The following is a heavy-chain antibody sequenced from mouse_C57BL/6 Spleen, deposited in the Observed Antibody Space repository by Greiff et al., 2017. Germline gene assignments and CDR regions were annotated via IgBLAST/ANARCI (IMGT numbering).Heavy chain of an antibody. CDR3: TRFPTENFDY. D-gene: IGHD4-1*02. CDR1: GYTFTDYE. V-gene: IGHV1-15*01. Sequence: QVQLQQSGAELVRPGASVTLSCKASGYTFTDYEMHWVKQTPVHGLEWIGAIDPETGGTAYNQKFKGKAILTADKSSSTAYMELRSLTSEDSAVYYCTRFPTENFDYWGQGTTLTVSS. J-gene: IGHJ2*01. CDR2: IDPETGGT.